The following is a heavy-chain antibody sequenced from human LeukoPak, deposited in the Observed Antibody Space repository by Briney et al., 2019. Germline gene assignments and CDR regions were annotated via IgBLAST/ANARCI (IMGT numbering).Heavy chain of an antibody. CDR2: IHYSGST. Sequence: PSETLSLTCTVSGGSISSSIYYWVWIRQPPGKGLEWIGSIHYSGSTYYNPSLKSRVTISVDTSKNQFSLRLTSVTAADTGVYYCASRKLDNYDTSAKGWLDPWGQGTQVTVSS. CDR3: ASRKLDNYDTSAKGWLDP. V-gene: IGHV4-39*01. D-gene: IGHD3-22*01. CDR1: GGSISSSIYY. J-gene: IGHJ5*02.